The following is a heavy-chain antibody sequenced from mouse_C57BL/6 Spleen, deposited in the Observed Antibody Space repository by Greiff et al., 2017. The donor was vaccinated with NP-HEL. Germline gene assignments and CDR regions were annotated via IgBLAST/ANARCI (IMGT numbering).Heavy chain of an antibody. CDR2: ISYDGSN. CDR1: GYSITSGYY. D-gene: IGHD1-1*01. CDR3: ARGDTTVVDAMDY. J-gene: IGHJ4*01. Sequence: EVKLEESGPGLVKPSQSLSLTCSVTGYSITSGYYWNWIRQFPGNKLEWMGYISYDGSNNYNPSLKNRISITRDTSKNQFFLKLNSVTTEDTATYYCARGDTTVVDAMDYWGQGTSVTVSS. V-gene: IGHV3-6*01.